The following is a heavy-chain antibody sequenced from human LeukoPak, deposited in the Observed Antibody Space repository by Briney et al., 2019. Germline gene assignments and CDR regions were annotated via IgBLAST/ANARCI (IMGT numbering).Heavy chain of an antibody. D-gene: IGHD6-19*01. Sequence: GGSLRLSCAASGFTVSSNYMSWVRQAPGKGLEWVSVIYSGGSTYYADSVKGRFTISRDNSKNTLYPQMSSLRAEDTAVYYCVKDSSGWTGYFQHWGQGTLVTVSS. CDR2: IYSGGST. CDR1: GFTVSSNY. J-gene: IGHJ1*01. V-gene: IGHV3-53*05. CDR3: VKDSSGWTGYFQH.